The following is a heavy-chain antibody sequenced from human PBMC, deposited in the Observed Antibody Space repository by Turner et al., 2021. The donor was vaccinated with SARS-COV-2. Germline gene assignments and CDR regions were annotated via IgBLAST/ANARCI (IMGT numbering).Heavy chain of an antibody. V-gene: IGHV3-30*18. J-gene: IGHJ4*02. CDR1: GFTFSHYA. CDR2: ISYDGSEK. CDR3: AKGPFFDY. Sequence: VQLVESGGGLVQPGGSLRLSCAASGFTFSHYAIHWVRQAPGKGLEWVAVISYDGSEKFYADSVKGRFTISRDNSKNTLYLQMNSLRPEETAVYYCAKGPFFDYWGQGTLVTVSS.